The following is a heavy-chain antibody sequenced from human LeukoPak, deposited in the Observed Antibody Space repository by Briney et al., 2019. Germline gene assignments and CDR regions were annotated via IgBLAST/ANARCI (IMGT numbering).Heavy chain of an antibody. D-gene: IGHD2-2*01. V-gene: IGHV1-69*05. CDR2: IIPIFGTA. Sequence: GASVKVSCKASGGTFSSYAISWVRQAPGQGLEWMGGIIPIFGTANYAQKFQGRVTITTDESTSTAYMELSSLRSEDTAVYYCARGRSEVVPAAEAFDIWGQGTMVTVSS. CDR1: GGTFSSYA. J-gene: IGHJ3*02. CDR3: ARGRSEVVPAAEAFDI.